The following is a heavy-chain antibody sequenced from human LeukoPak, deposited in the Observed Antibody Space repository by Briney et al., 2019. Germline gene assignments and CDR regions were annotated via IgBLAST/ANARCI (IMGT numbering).Heavy chain of an antibody. V-gene: IGHV4-39*01. CDR2: IYYSGST. CDR3: ARPSIGIAVAGGYFQH. Sequence: SETLSLTRTVSGGSISSSSYYWGWIRLPPGGGLEWIGSIYYSGSTYYNPSLESRVTISVDTSKNQFSLKLSSVTAADTAVYYCARPSIGIAVAGGYFQHWGQGTLVTVSS. D-gene: IGHD6-19*01. J-gene: IGHJ1*01. CDR1: GGSISSSSYY.